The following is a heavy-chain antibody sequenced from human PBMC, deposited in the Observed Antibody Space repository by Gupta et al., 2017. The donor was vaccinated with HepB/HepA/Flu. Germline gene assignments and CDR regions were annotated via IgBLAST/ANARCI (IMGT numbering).Heavy chain of an antibody. Sequence: QVQLQQWGAGLLKPSETLSLTCAVYGGSFSGYYWSWIRQPPGKGLEWIGEINNSGSTNYNPSRKMRVTISVDTSKNQVSLKLSSVTAAETDVYYCARRQTGQQRVLGNWFDPWGQGTLVTVSS. J-gene: IGHJ5*02. V-gene: IGHV4-34*01. CDR1: GGSFSGYY. D-gene: IGHD6-13*01. CDR2: INNSGST. CDR3: ARRQTGQQRVLGNWFDP.